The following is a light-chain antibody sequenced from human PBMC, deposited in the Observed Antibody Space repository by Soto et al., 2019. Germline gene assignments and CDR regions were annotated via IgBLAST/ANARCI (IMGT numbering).Light chain of an antibody. CDR1: SSDVGTYNF. CDR3: CSYVGSYTSYV. Sequence: QSALTQPRSVSGSPGQSVTISCTGTSSDVGTYNFVSWYQQHPGKAPKFMIYDVTKRPSGVPDRFSGSKSGNTASLTISGLLAEDEADYYCCSYVGSYTSYVFGTGTKVTVL. CDR2: DVT. J-gene: IGLJ1*01. V-gene: IGLV2-11*01.